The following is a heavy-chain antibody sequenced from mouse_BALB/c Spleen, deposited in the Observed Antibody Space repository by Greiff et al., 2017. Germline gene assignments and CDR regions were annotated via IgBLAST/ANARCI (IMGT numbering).Heavy chain of an antibody. J-gene: IGHJ4*01. D-gene: IGHD1-2*01. CDR2: IWAGGST. V-gene: IGHV2-9*02. CDR3: ARGLRLRGYAMDY. CDR1: GFSLTSYG. Sequence: VMLVESGPGLVAPSQSLSITCTVSGFSLTSYGVHWVRQPPGKGLEWLGVIWAGGSTNYNSALMSRLSISKDNSKSQVFLKMNSLQTDDTAMYYCARGLRLRGYAMDYWGQGTSVTVSS.